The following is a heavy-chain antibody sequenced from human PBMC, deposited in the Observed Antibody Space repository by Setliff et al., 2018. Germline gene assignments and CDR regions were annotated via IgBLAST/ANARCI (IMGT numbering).Heavy chain of an antibody. CDR2: IIPIFGTA. D-gene: IGHD3-22*01. CDR1: GGTFSSYT. CDR3: ARGNYYDSSGYSVDY. V-gene: IGHV1-69*05. J-gene: IGHJ4*02. Sequence: SVKVSCKASGGTFSSYTISWVRQAPGQGLEWMGGIIPIFGTANYAQKFQGRVTITTDESTSTAYMELSSLRSEDTVVYYCARGNYYDSSGYSVDYWGQGTLVTVSS.